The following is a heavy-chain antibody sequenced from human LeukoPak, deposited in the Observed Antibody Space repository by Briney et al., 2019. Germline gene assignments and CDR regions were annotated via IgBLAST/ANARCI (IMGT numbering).Heavy chain of an antibody. CDR1: GGSISSGGYS. CDR2: IYHSGST. D-gene: IGHD2-15*01. J-gene: IGHJ5*02. V-gene: IGHV4-30-2*01. Sequence: PSETLSLTCAVSGGSISSGGYSWSWIRQPPGKGLEWIGYIYHSGSTYYNPSLKSRVTISVDRSKNQFPLKLSSVTAADTAVYYCARAGYCSGGSCPLLDPWGQGTLVTVSS. CDR3: ARAGYCSGGSCPLLDP.